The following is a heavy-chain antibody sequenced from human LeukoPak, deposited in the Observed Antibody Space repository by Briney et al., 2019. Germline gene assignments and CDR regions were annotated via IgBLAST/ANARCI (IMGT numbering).Heavy chain of an antibody. Sequence: GGSLRLSCAASGFTFTTYGMHWVRQAPGKGLEWVAVISYDGINKYYADSVKGRFTISRDNSKNTLYLQMNSLRAEDTAVYYCAKASRGAVTIFGVVMVYWGQGTLVTVSS. D-gene: IGHD3-3*01. V-gene: IGHV3-30*18. CDR3: AKASRGAVTIFGVVMVY. CDR2: ISYDGINK. CDR1: GFTFTTYG. J-gene: IGHJ4*02.